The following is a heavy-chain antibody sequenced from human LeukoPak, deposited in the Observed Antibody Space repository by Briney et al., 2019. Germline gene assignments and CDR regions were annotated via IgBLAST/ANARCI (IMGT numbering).Heavy chain of an antibody. CDR1: GYTFTSYA. D-gene: IGHD6-13*01. CDR2: IIPIFGTT. CDR3: ASEVKQQLVDWFDP. Sequence: SVKVSCKASGYTFTSYAISWVRQAPGQGLEWMGGIIPIFGTTNYAQKFQGRVTITADESTSTAYMELSSLRSEDTAVYYCASEVKQQLVDWFDPWGQGTLVTVSS. J-gene: IGHJ5*02. V-gene: IGHV1-69*13.